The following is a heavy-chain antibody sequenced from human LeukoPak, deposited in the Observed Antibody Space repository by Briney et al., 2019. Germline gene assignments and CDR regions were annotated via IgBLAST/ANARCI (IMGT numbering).Heavy chain of an antibody. CDR3: ARAAYSSTWYSRYFDL. J-gene: IGHJ2*01. CDR1: GFTFSSYA. Sequence: GGSLRLSCAASGFTFSSYAMSWVRQATGKGLEWVSGIGTAGEIYYPGSVKGRSTISRENAKNSLYLQMNSLRAGDTAVYYCARAAYSSTWYSRYFDLWGRGTLVTVSS. D-gene: IGHD6-13*01. V-gene: IGHV3-13*01. CDR2: IGTAGEI.